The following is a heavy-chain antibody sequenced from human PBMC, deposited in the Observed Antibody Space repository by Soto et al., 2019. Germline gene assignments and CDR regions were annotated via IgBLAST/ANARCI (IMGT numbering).Heavy chain of an antibody. Sequence: SETLSLTCAVSSGSISSSNWWSWVRQPPGKGLEWSGEIYHSGSTNYNPSLKSRVTISVDKSKNQFSLKLSSVTAADTAVYYCARSPHYDILTGYGLDYYYYYCMDVWGKGTTVTVSS. V-gene: IGHV4-4*02. D-gene: IGHD3-9*01. J-gene: IGHJ6*03. CDR2: IYHSGST. CDR3: ARSPHYDILTGYGLDYYYYYCMDV. CDR1: SGSISSSNW.